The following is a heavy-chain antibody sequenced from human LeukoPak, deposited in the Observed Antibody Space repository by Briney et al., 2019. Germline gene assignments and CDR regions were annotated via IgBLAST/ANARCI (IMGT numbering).Heavy chain of an antibody. V-gene: IGHV3-23*01. Sequence: GVSLRLSCAASGFTFSSYAMSWVRQAPGKGLEWVSAISGSGGSTYYADSVKGRFTISRDNSKNTLYLQMNSLRAEDTAVYYCAKVVGPMVRGVQTYFDYWGQGTLVTVSS. J-gene: IGHJ4*02. CDR3: AKVVGPMVRGVQTYFDY. CDR2: ISGSGGST. D-gene: IGHD3-10*01. CDR1: GFTFSSYA.